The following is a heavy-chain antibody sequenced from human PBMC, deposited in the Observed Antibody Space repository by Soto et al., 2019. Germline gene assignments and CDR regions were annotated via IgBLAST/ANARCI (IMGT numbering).Heavy chain of an antibody. Sequence: EVQLLESGGGLVQPGGSLRLSCAASGFTFSSYAMSWVRQAQGKGLEGVSAIIGSGGSTYYADSVRGRFTISRDNSKNTLYLQMNSLRAEDTAVYYCANNYDILTGYYGGGWGQGTLVTVSS. D-gene: IGHD3-9*01. J-gene: IGHJ4*02. CDR3: ANNYDILTGYYGGG. CDR1: GFTFSSYA. CDR2: IIGSGGST. V-gene: IGHV3-23*01.